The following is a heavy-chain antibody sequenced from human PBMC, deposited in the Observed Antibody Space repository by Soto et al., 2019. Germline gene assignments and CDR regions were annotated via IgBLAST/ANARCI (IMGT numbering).Heavy chain of an antibody. Sequence: PGGSLRLSCAASGFTFSSYSMNWVRQAPGKGLEWVSYISSSSSTIYYADSVKGRFTISRDNAKNSLYLQMNSLRDEDTAVYYCVKSVRIPYGMDFWGQGTTVTVSS. V-gene: IGHV3-48*02. J-gene: IGHJ6*02. D-gene: IGHD3-10*02. CDR2: ISSSSSTI. CDR1: GFTFSSYS. CDR3: VKSVRIPYGMDF.